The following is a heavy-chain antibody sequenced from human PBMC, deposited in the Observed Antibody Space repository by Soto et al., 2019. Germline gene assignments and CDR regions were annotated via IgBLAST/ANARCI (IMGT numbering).Heavy chain of an antibody. V-gene: IGHV3-21*01. CDR1: GFTFSSYS. J-gene: IGHJ4*02. Sequence: EVQLVESGGGLVQPGGSLRLSCAASGFTFSSYSMNWVRQAPGKGLEWVSSISSSSSYIYYADSVKGRFTISRDNAKNSLYLQMNSLRAEDTAVYYCARDAGDYYDSSGYYVVYWGQGTLVTVSS. D-gene: IGHD3-22*01. CDR3: ARDAGDYYDSSGYYVVY. CDR2: ISSSSSYI.